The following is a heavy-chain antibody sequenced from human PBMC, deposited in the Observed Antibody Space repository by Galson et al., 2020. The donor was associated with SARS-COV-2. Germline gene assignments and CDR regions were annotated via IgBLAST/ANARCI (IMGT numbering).Heavy chain of an antibody. CDR3: AKDRRYGSYGLGYFDF. CDR1: GFTFSSYG. D-gene: IGHD1-26*01. CDR2: IRYDGSNK. J-gene: IGHJ4*02. V-gene: IGHV3-30*02. Sequence: QLGESLKISCAASGFTFSSYGMHWVRQAPGTGLEWVAFIRYDGSNKYYAGSVKGRFTISRDNSKNTLYLQMNSLRAEDTAVYYCAKDRRYGSYGLGYFDFWGQGTLVTVSS.